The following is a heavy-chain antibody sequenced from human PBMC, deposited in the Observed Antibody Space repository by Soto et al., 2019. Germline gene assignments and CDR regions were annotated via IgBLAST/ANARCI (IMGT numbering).Heavy chain of an antibody. CDR3: AKAAPYYDFWSGYYWTFDY. V-gene: IGHV3-23*01. D-gene: IGHD3-3*01. CDR2: ISGSGGST. CDR1: GFTFSSYA. J-gene: IGHJ4*02. Sequence: GGSLRLSCAASGFTFSSYAMSWVRQAPGKGLEWVSAISGSGGSTYYADSVKGRFTISRDNSKNTLYLQMNSLRAEDTAVYYCAKAAPYYDFWSGYYWTFDYWGQGTLVTVSS.